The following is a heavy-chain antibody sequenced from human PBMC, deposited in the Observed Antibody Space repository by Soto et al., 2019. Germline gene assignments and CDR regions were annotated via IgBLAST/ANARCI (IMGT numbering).Heavy chain of an antibody. D-gene: IGHD2-15*01. J-gene: IGHJ4*02. CDR1: GFTFDTYA. V-gene: IGHV3-23*01. CDR3: AKIPPRRYCSGICYQPFDS. Sequence: PGGSLRLSCAASGFTFDTYAVAWVRQAPGRGLEWVSTISGSDGSTYYADSVKGRFTISRDDSLNMLFLQMNSLRAEDTAVYFCAKIPPRRYCSGICYQPFDSWGQGTLVTVSS. CDR2: ISGSDGST.